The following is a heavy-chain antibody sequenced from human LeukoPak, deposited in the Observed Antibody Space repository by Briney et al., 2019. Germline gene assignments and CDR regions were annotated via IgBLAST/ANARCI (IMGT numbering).Heavy chain of an antibody. CDR3: AKPRFGSGSGNGFDI. CDR2: ISYDGNNK. D-gene: IGHD3-10*01. V-gene: IGHV3-30*18. J-gene: IGHJ3*02. Sequence: GGSLRLSCAASGFIFSGYGMHWGRQAPGKGLEWGAVISYDGNNKYYGDSVKGRFTISRDNSKNTMYLQMNSLRTEDTAVYSCAKPRFGSGSGNGFDIWGQGTLVTVSS. CDR1: GFIFSGYG.